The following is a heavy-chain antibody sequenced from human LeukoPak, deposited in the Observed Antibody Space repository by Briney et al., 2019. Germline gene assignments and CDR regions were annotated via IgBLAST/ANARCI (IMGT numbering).Heavy chain of an antibody. Sequence: PSEALSLTCAVYGGSFSDYYWGWIRQPPGKGLEWIGSIYHSGSTYYNPSLKSRVTISVDTSKNQFSLKLSSVTAADTAVYYCARANYYDSSGYSRGAFDIWGQGTMVTVSS. V-gene: IGHV4-38-2*01. D-gene: IGHD3-22*01. CDR1: GGSFSDYY. CDR2: IYHSGST. CDR3: ARANYYDSSGYSRGAFDI. J-gene: IGHJ3*02.